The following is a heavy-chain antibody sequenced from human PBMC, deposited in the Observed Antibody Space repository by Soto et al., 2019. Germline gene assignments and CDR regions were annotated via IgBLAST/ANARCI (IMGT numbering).Heavy chain of an antibody. CDR1: GGSISSGGYY. CDR2: IYYSGST. D-gene: IGHD2-21*01. Sequence: SETLSLTCTVSGGSISSGGYYWSWIRQHPGKGLEWIGYIYYSGSTYYNPSLKSRVTISVDTSKNQFSLKLSSVTAADTAVYYCARGAPLCGGDCYEPGWGLDYWGQGTLVTVSS. V-gene: IGHV4-31*03. CDR3: ARGAPLCGGDCYEPGWGLDY. J-gene: IGHJ4*02.